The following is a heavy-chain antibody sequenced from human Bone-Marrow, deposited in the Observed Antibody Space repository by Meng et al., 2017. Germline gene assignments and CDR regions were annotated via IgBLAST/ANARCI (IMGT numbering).Heavy chain of an antibody. V-gene: IGHV1-24*01. CDR3: ATASRNYYDSSGYSFDP. D-gene: IGHD3-22*01. J-gene: IGHJ5*02. CDR2: FDPEDGET. Sequence: ASVKVSCKVSGYTLTELSMHWVRQAPGKGLEWMGGFDPEDGETIYAQKFQGRVTMTEDTSTDTAYMELSSLRSEDTAVYYCATASRNYYDSSGYSFDPWGQGTLVTVYS. CDR1: GYTLTELS.